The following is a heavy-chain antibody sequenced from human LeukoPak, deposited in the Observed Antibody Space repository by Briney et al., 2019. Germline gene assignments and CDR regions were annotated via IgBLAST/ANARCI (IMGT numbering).Heavy chain of an antibody. Sequence: ASVKVSCKASGYTFTSYYMHWVRQAPGQGLEWMGIINPSGGSTSYAQKFQGRVTMTRDTSTSTVYMELSSLRSEDTAVYYCARALRDDSSGYYCDYWGQGTLVPVSS. CDR3: ARALRDDSSGYYCDY. J-gene: IGHJ4*02. CDR1: GYTFTSYY. CDR2: INPSGGST. V-gene: IGHV1-46*01. D-gene: IGHD3-22*01.